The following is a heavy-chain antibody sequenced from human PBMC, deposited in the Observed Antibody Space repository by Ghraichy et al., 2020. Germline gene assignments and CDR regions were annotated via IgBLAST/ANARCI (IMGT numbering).Heavy chain of an antibody. D-gene: IGHD6-19*01. V-gene: IGHV4-59*01. J-gene: IGHJ4*02. CDR1: GGSISSYY. CDR2: IYYSGST. Sequence: SETLSLTCTVSGGSISSYYWNWIRQSPGKGLEWIGYIYYSGSTNYNPSLKSRVTISVDTSKNQFSLKLSSVTAADTAVYYCARVVGGRGWLALNYWGQGTLVTVSS. CDR3: ARVVGGRGWLALNY.